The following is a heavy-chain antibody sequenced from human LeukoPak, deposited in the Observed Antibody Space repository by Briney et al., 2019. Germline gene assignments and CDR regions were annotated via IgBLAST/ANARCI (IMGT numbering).Heavy chain of an antibody. J-gene: IGHJ6*02. CDR2: IKQNGSEK. D-gene: IGHD3-9*01. CDR1: GFTISSYW. V-gene: IGHV3-7*01. CDR3: ARQYYDILTGYYNGEMDV. Sequence: PWGSLRLSCAASGFTISSYWKSWGRQAPGPGMELVANIKQNGSEKNYVDSGKGQFTISRDNAKNSLYLQMNSLRAEDTAVYYCARQYYDILTGYYNGEMDVWGQGTTVTVSS.